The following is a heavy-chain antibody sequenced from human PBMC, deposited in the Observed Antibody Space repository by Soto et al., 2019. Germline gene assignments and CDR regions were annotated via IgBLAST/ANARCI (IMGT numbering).Heavy chain of an antibody. CDR1: GGSLSVYY. V-gene: IGHV4-34*02. CDR3: ELIPVRFSTFYSYVDV. J-gene: IGHJ6*03. D-gene: IGHD3-3*01. CDR2: INHSGST. Sequence: QVQLQQWGAGLLKPSETLSLTCGVYGGSLSVYYWSWIRQSPGKGLEWIGEINHSGSTNYNPSFNSRVTISVDTSKNHFSVKLTSLTAADPAVSYFELIPVRFSTFYSYVDVWGGGTPVTVSS.